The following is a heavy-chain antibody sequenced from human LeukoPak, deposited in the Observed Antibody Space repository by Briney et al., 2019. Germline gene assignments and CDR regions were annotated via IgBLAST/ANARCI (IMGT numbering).Heavy chain of an antibody. CDR2: INRSGST. J-gene: IGHJ6*02. CDR1: GGSFSGCY. CDR3: AIGIDYYYYYGMDV. V-gene: IGHV4-34*01. D-gene: IGHD2-21*01. Sequence: PSETLSLTCAVYGGSFSGCYWSWIRQPPGKGLEWIGEINRSGSTNYNPSLKSRVTISVDTSKNQFSLKLSSVTAADTAVYYCAIGIDYYYYYGMDVWGQGTTVTVSS.